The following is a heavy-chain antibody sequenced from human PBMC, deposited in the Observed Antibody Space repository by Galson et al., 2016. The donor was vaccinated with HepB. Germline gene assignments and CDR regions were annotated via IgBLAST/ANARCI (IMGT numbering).Heavy chain of an antibody. CDR1: GYTFTSYG. D-gene: IGHD3-10*01. V-gene: IGHV1-18*04. Sequence: SVKVSCKASGYTFTSYGIIWVRQAPGQGLEWMGWISAYNAYTNYAQNLQGRVTMTIDTSTSQAYMELRSLRSDDTAVYYCARPTYYYGSGSWYFFDYWGQGTLVTVSS. CDR3: ARPTYYYGSGSWYFFDY. CDR2: ISAYNAYT. J-gene: IGHJ4*02.